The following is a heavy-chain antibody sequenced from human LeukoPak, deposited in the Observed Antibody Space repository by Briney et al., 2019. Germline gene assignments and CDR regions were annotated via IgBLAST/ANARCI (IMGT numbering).Heavy chain of an antibody. V-gene: IGHV4-39*01. Sequence: PSETLSLTCTVSGGSISGSSYYWGWIRQPPGRGLEWIGSTYRSGSTYYNPSLKSRVTISVDTSKNQFSLKLSSVTASDTSVYYCSRRAYCSGGTCYSDYWGQGTLVTVSS. CDR1: GGSISGSSYY. CDR3: SRRAYCSGGTCYSDY. CDR2: TYRSGST. D-gene: IGHD2-15*01. J-gene: IGHJ4*02.